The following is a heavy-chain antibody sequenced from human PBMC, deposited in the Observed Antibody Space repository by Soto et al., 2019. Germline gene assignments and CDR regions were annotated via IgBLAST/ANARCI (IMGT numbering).Heavy chain of an antibody. V-gene: IGHV4-39*01. CDR2: IYYSGST. Sequence: ETLSLTCTVSGGSISSSSYFWGWIRQPPGKGLEWIGSIYYSGSTYYNPSLKSRVTISVDTSNNQFSLKLSSVTAADTAVYYCARHELADCSGGSCYSGGLDHWGQGTLVTVSS. D-gene: IGHD2-15*01. CDR3: ARHELADCSGGSCYSGGLDH. J-gene: IGHJ4*02. CDR1: GGSISSSSYF.